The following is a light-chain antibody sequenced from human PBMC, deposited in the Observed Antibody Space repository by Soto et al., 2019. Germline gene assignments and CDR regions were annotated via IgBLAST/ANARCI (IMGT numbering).Light chain of an antibody. J-gene: IGLJ2*01. Sequence: QSALTQPASVSGSPGQTITISCTGTSSDVGGYAYVSWYQQYPGKVPKLVISEVSNRPSGVSHRFSGSRSGNTASLTISGLQAEDEADYHCNSYTRSTTPVFGGGTQLTVL. CDR3: NSYTRSTTPV. CDR2: EVS. CDR1: SSDVGGYAY. V-gene: IGLV2-14*01.